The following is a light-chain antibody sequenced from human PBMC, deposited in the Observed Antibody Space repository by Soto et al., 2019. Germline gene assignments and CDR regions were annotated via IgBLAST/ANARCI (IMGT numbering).Light chain of an antibody. V-gene: IGKV3-20*01. CDR3: QQHGSSPLT. CDR1: QSLSSGY. Sequence: IVLTQSPGTLSLSPGESATLSCRASQSLSSGYLAWYQQKPGQAPRLLIYDASNRATGIPDRFSGSGSGTDLTLTISRLEPEDFAVYYCQQHGSSPLTFGGGTKVDIK. J-gene: IGKJ4*01. CDR2: DAS.